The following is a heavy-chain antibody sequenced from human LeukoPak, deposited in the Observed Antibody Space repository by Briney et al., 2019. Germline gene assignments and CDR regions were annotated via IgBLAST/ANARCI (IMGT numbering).Heavy chain of an antibody. CDR2: ISSSGSTI. V-gene: IGHV3-48*03. Sequence: GGSLRLSCAASGFTFSSYEMNWVRQTPGKGLEWVSYISSSGSTIYYADSVKGRFTISRDNAKNSLYLQMNSLRAEDTAVYYCAREKRKYYDSNNWFDPWGQGTLVTVSS. CDR3: AREKRKYYDSNNWFDP. J-gene: IGHJ5*02. D-gene: IGHD3-22*01. CDR1: GFTFSSYE.